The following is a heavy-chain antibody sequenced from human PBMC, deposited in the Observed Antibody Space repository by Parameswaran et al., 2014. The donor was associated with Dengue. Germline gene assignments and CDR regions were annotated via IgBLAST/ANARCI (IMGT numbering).Heavy chain of an antibody. J-gene: IGHJ4*01. CDR3: ASLAPGSYDSDYFDY. V-gene: IGHV5-51*01. Sequence: VRQMPGKGLEWMGIIYPGDSDTRYSPSFQGQVTISADKSISTAYLQWSSLKASDTAMYYCASLAPGSYDSDYFDYWARNLVTVSS. D-gene: IGHD1-26*01. CDR2: IYPGDSDT.